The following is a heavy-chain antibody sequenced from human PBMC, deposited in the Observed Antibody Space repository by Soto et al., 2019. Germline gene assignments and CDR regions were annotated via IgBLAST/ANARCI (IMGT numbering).Heavy chain of an antibody. Sequence: SETLSLTCTVSGGSISSSSYYWGWIRQPPGKGLEWIGSIYYSGSTYYNPSLKSRVTISVDTSKNQFSLKLSSVTAADTAVYYCARRQYVGANSYIFDYWGQGTLVTVSS. CDR2: IYYSGST. CDR1: GGSISSSSYY. CDR3: ARRQYVGANSYIFDY. D-gene: IGHD1-26*01. J-gene: IGHJ4*02. V-gene: IGHV4-39*07.